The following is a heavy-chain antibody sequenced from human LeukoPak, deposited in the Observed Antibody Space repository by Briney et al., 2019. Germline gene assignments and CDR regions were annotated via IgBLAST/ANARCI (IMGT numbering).Heavy chain of an antibody. J-gene: IGHJ5*02. CDR3: ARGSIYYDSSAYSLP. D-gene: IGHD3-22*01. CDR1: GGSFSDYY. Sequence: PSETRSLTCAVYGGSFSDYYWSWIRQPPGKGLEWIEEINHNGSTSYNPSLKTRVTISLDTSKNQFSLKLNSVTAADTAVYYCARGSIYYDSSAYSLPWGQGTLVTVSS. CDR2: INHNGST. V-gene: IGHV4-34*01.